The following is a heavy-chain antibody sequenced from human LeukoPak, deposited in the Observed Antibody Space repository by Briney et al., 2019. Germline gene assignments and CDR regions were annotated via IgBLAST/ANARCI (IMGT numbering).Heavy chain of an antibody. D-gene: IGHD2-2*01. V-gene: IGHV3-23*01. J-gene: IGHJ4*02. Sequence: GGSLRLSCSASGFTFSNYATSWVRQAPRKGLEWVSSVSRRGDYTSYADSVKVRFSISRDNSKTTLSLGLNSLRPGDRAVYSCAKDGPIVFQPAGILAPADMFASGGQGTLVPAS. CDR2: VSRRGDYT. CDR3: AKDGPIVFQPAGILAPADMFAS. CDR1: GFTFSNYA.